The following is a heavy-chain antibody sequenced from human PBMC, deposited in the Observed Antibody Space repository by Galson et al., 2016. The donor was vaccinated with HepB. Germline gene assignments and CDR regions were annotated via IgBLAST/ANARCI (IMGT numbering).Heavy chain of an antibody. CDR3: AKGHGYSYGYLAY. Sequence: SLRLSCAASGFTFSTYGMHWVRQAPGKGLDWVAVISYDGSNKYYADSVKGRFTISRDNSKNTLYLQMNSLRAEDTAVYYCAKGHGYSYGYLAYWGQGTLVTVSS. J-gene: IGHJ4*02. V-gene: IGHV3-30*18. D-gene: IGHD5-18*01. CDR1: GFTFSTYG. CDR2: ISYDGSNK.